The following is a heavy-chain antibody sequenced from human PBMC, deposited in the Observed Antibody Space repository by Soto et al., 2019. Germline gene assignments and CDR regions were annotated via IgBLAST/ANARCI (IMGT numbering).Heavy chain of an antibody. J-gene: IGHJ1*01. V-gene: IGHV3-23*01. D-gene: IGHD3-10*01. CDR3: AKTLGVLWCGELSLQH. CDR2: ISGSGGST. CDR1: GFTFSSYA. Sequence: EVQLLESGGGLVQPGGSLRLSCAASGFTFSSYAMSWVRQAPGKGLEWVSAISGSGGSTYYADSVKGRFTISRDNSKNTLYLQMNSLRAEDTAVYYCAKTLGVLWCGELSLQHLGQGTLVTVSS.